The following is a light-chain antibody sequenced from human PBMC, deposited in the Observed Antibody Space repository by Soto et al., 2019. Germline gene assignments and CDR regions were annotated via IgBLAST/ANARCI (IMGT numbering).Light chain of an antibody. Sequence: EPVMTQAPATLSVSPGERATLSCGASQSVSTNLAWYQQQPCQVPRLLIYGASTRASDIPARFSGSGSGTEVTLTSGSLQSEDFAVYYCQQYNDWPLTFGGGTQVEIE. V-gene: IGKV3-15*01. CDR3: QQYNDWPLT. J-gene: IGKJ4*01. CDR2: GAS. CDR1: QSVSTN.